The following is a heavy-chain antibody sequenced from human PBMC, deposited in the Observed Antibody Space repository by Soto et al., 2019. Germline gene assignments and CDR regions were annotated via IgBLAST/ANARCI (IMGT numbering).Heavy chain of an antibody. CDR1: GYIFTKYG. CDR3: PRLQLGGDRRLNSFDP. D-gene: IGHD2-21*02. J-gene: IGHJ5*02. V-gene: IGHV1-18*01. CDR2: INGYNGDR. Sequence: QVQVVQSGPELKKPGASVKVSCKAQGYIFTKYGIGWVRQAPGHGLEWMGLINGYNGDRKVAQKCQDRVSMTADTATETAYRELKGLRSGDRAVYSCPRLQLGGDRRLNSFDPWGKGTLVTVS.